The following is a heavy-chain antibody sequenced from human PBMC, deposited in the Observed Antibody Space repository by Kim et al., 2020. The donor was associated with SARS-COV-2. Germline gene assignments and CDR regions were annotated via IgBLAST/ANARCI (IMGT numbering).Heavy chain of an antibody. J-gene: IGHJ4*02. Sequence: SETLSLTCAVYGGSFSGYYWSWIRQPPGKGLEWIGEINHSGSTNYNPSLKSRVTISVDTSKNQFSLKLSSVTAADTAVYYCARGRRLLWFGESYDYWGQGTLVTVSS. CDR3: ARGRRLLWFGESYDY. D-gene: IGHD3-10*01. V-gene: IGHV4-34*01. CDR2: INHSGST. CDR1: GGSFSGYY.